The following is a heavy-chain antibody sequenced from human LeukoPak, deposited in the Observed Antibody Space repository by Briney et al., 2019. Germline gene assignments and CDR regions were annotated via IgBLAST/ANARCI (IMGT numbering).Heavy chain of an antibody. V-gene: IGHV1-8*01. J-gene: IGHJ6*03. CDR2: MNPNSGNT. D-gene: IGHD3-3*01. CDR1: GYTFTSYD. CDR3: AKIHYDFWSGYNRGYYYYYYVDV. Sequence: ASVKVSCKASGYTFTSYDINWVRQATGQGLEWMGWMNPNSGNTGYAQKFQGRVTMTRNTSISTAYMELSSLRSEDTAVYYCAKIHYDFWSGYNRGYYYYYYVDVWGKGTTVTVSS.